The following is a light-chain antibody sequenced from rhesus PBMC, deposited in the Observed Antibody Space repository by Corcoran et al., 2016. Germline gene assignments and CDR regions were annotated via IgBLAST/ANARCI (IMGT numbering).Light chain of an antibody. J-gene: IGKJ3*01. CDR2: KAS. Sequence: DIQMTQSPSSLSASVGDRVTITCRASENVNNYLNWYQQKPGKAPKLLINKASTLQSGVPSRFSGSGSGTDYNFTISSLQPEDVATYYCQHGYGTPFTFGPGTKLDIK. CDR3: QHGYGTPFT. CDR1: ENVNNY. V-gene: IGKV1-74*01.